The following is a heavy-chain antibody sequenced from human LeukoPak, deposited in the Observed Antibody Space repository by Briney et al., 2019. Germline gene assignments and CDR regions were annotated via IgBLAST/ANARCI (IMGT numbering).Heavy chain of an antibody. CDR3: ARDPRWLTPDCTSTSCYENYFDP. J-gene: IGHJ5*02. CDR1: GYSISSGYQ. Sequence: NSSETLSLTCGVSGYSISSGYQWAWIRQSPGQGLVWIGSIYHSGSSHYNPSLKSRVTISVETSKNQFSLNMYSVTAADTAVYYCARDPRWLTPDCTSTSCYENYFDPWGQGTLVTVSS. D-gene: IGHD2-2*01. V-gene: IGHV4-38-2*02. CDR2: IYHSGSS.